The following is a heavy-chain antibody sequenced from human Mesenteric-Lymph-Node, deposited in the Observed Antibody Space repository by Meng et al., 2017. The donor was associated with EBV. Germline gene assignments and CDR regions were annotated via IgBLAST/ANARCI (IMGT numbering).Heavy chain of an antibody. CDR1: GSSLTIHA. V-gene: IGHV7-4-1*02. J-gene: IGHJ6*02. Sequence: QVQLVQAGSELKKPGASVMVSCTASGSSLTIHAMNWVRQAPGQGLEWMGWINTNSGNPTYAQGFTGRYVFSLDASVNTAYLQISSLKAEDTAVYYCARDLDPTYNYFAMDVWGQGTTVTVSS. D-gene: IGHD3/OR15-3a*01. CDR3: ARDLDPTYNYFAMDV. CDR2: INTNSGNP.